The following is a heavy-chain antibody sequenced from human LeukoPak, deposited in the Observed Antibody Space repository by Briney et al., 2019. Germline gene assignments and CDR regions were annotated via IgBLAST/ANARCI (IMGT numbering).Heavy chain of an antibody. D-gene: IGHD1-1*01. V-gene: IGHV3-53*01. CDR1: GFTVNSNY. J-gene: IGHJ4*02. CDR2: IYSGGST. CDR3: ASVGISDY. Sequence: HTGGSLRLSCAASGFTVNSNYMSWVRQAPGKGLEWVSVIYSGGSTYYADSVKGRFTISRDNSKNTLYLQMNSLRAEDTAVYYCASVGISDYWGQGTLVTVSS.